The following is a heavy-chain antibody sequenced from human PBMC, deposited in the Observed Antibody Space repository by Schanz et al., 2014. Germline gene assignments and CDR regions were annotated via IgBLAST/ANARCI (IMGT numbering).Heavy chain of an antibody. V-gene: IGHV1-18*01. D-gene: IGHD1-26*01. Sequence: QVQLVQSGAEVKKPGSSVKVSCKASGGTFSSHGISWVRQAPGQGLEWMGWIDPNSGGTNYAQKFQGRVTMTTDTSTSTVYMELRSLTSDDSAVYYCARDRDQWDGNYLDYWGQGTLVTVSS. CDR3: ARDRDQWDGNYLDY. CDR2: IDPNSGGT. CDR1: GGTFSSHG. J-gene: IGHJ4*02.